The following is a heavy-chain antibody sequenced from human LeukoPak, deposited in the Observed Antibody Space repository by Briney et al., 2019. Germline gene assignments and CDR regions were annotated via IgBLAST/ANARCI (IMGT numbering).Heavy chain of an antibody. CDR2: INPNSGGT. V-gene: IGHV1-2*06. CDR1: GYTFTGYY. J-gene: IGHJ4*02. D-gene: IGHD6-6*01. CDR3: ARDLYSSSSERY. Sequence: ASVKVSCKASGYTFTGYYMHWVRQAPGQGLEWMGRINPNSGGTNYAQKFQGRVTMTRDTSISTAYMELSRLRSDDTAVYYCARDLYSSSSERYWGQGPLVTVSS.